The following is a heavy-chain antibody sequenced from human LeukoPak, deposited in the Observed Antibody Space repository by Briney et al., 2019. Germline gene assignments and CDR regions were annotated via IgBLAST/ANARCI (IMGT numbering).Heavy chain of an antibody. CDR3: ARVDRTVTTPIDY. CDR1: GGSISSGDYY. Sequence: SETPSLTCTVSGGSISSGDYYWSWIRQPPGKGLEWIGYIYYSGSTYYNPSLKSRVTISVDTSKNQFSLKLSSVTAADTAVYYCARVDRTVTTPIDYWGQGTLVTVSS. J-gene: IGHJ4*02. V-gene: IGHV4-30-4*01. CDR2: IYYSGST. D-gene: IGHD4-17*01.